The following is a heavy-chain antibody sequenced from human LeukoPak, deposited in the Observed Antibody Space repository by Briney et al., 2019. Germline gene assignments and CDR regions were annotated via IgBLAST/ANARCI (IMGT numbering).Heavy chain of an antibody. J-gene: IGHJ4*02. CDR1: GFTFSSYA. CDR2: ISGSGDST. D-gene: IGHD5-18*01. CDR3: ARETNTAMDRKPLDY. V-gene: IGHV3-23*01. Sequence: PGGSLRLSCAASGFTFSSYAMSWVRQAPGKGLEWVSAISGSGDSTYYGDSVKGRFTISRDNSKNTLYLRMNSLRAEDTAVYYCARETNTAMDRKPLDYWGQGTLVAVSS.